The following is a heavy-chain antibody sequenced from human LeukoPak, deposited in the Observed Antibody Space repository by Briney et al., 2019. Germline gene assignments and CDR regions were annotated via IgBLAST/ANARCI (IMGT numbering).Heavy chain of an antibody. CDR2: IKQDGSEK. J-gene: IGHJ4*02. CDR3: AREHYDFWSGYYGY. D-gene: IGHD3-3*01. CDR1: GFTFSSYW. V-gene: IGHV3-7*01. Sequence: PGGSLRLSCAASGFTFSSYWMSWVRQASGKGLEWVANIKQDGSEKYYVDSVKGRFTISRDNAKNSLYLQMNSLRAEDTAVYYCAREHYDFWSGYYGYWGQGTLVTVSS.